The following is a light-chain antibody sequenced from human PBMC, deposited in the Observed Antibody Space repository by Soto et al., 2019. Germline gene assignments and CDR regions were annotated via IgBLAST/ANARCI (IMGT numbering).Light chain of an antibody. CDR1: QSISSN. CDR3: EQSNSLPPT. CDR2: TAA. V-gene: IGKV1-39*01. J-gene: IGKJ1*01. Sequence: DFQMTQSPSSLSASVGDRVTITCRARQSISSNLNWYQQKPGKAPKLVIYTAASSQSGVTSRFSGSGSGKDFNLTIASLQLEDFATYYCEQSNSLPPTFGQGTKVEIK.